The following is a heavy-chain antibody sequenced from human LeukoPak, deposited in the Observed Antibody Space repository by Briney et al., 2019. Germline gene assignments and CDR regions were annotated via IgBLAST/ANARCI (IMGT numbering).Heavy chain of an antibody. V-gene: IGHV3-23*01. CDR2: SSGSGGIT. CDR1: GFTISSYA. D-gene: IGHD6-13*01. CDR3: AILPGYSSSWYEVDY. J-gene: IGHJ4*02. Sequence: GGSLRLSCAASGFTISSYAMCWVRQAAGKVLEFFSGSSGSGGITYYEASVKGRLTISRDNSKNTLYLQMNSPRAEDTAVYYCAILPGYSSSWYEVDYWGQGTLVTVSS.